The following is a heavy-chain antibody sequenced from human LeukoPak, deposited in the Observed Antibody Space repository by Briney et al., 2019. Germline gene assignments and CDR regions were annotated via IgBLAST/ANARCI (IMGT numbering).Heavy chain of an antibody. Sequence: SETLSLTCTVSGGSISSGGYYWSWIRQPAGKRLEWIGRVSTSGTTNYNPSLKSRVTILVDTSKNQFSLKLSSVTAADTAVYYCARGCRDGYSNYWYFDLWGRGTLVTVSS. CDR3: ARGCRDGYSNYWYFDL. CDR2: VSTSGTT. V-gene: IGHV4-61*02. J-gene: IGHJ2*01. D-gene: IGHD5-24*01. CDR1: GGSISSGGYY.